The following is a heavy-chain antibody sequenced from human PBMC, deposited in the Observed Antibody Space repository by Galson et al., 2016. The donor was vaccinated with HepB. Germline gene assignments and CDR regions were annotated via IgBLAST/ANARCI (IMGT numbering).Heavy chain of an antibody. Sequence: SVKVSCKASGYTFTNYGVSWVRQAPGQGLEWVGWINAYNGNTEYAQKVQGRVTMTTDTSTSTAYMELRSLRSDDTAVYYCARAPYRCSGNNCPNWFDPWGQGTLVTVSS. CDR1: GYTFTNYG. D-gene: IGHD2-15*01. CDR2: INAYNGNT. CDR3: ARAPYRCSGNNCPNWFDP. J-gene: IGHJ5*02. V-gene: IGHV1-18*01.